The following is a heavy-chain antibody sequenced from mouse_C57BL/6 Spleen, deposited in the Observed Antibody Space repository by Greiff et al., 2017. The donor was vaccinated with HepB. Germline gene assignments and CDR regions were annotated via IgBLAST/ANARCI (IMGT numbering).Heavy chain of an antibody. CDR2: IYWDDDK. V-gene: IGHV8-12*01. CDR1: GFSLSTSGMG. D-gene: IGHD1-1*01. Sequence: QVTLKECGPGILQSSQSLSLSCSSSGFSLSTSGMGVIWIRQPSGKGLEWLVHIYWDDDKRYNPSLKSRLTISKDTSRNQVFLKITSVNTADTATYYCARASIYYYGSGCFSYWYFDVWGTGTTVTVSS. J-gene: IGHJ1*03. CDR3: ARASIYYYGSGCFSYWYFDV.